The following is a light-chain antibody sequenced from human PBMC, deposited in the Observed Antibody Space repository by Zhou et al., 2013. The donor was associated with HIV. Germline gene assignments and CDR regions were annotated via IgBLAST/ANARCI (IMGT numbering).Light chain of an antibody. V-gene: IGKV2-28*01. Sequence: DIVMTQSPLSLPVTPGEPASISCRSSQSLLHTNGYNYLDWYLQKPGQSPQLLIYLGSYRASGVPDRFSGSGSGTDFTLKISRVEAEDVGVYYCMQSLQTPWT. CDR3: MQSLQTPWT. CDR2: LGS. J-gene: IGKJ1*01. CDR1: QSLLHTNGYNY.